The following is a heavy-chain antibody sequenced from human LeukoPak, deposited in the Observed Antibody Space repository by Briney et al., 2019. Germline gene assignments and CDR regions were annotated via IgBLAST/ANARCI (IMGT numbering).Heavy chain of an antibody. CDR1: GLTFSSYA. CDR3: AKVRQWPYWYFDL. CDR2: ISGSGVST. Sequence: GGSLRLSCVVSGLTFSSYAMSWVRQAPGNGLQWVSSISGSGVSTFYADSVKGRLIISRDNSKSTLYLQMNSLRAEDTAIYYCAKVRQWPYWYFDLWGRGTLVTVSS. J-gene: IGHJ2*01. V-gene: IGHV3-23*01. D-gene: IGHD6-19*01.